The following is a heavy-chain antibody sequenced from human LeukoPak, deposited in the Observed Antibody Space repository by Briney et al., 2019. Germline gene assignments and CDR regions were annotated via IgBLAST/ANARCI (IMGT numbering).Heavy chain of an antibody. D-gene: IGHD3-3*01. CDR2: INPNSGGT. J-gene: IGHJ6*02. Sequence: ASVKISCKASGYTFTGYYMHWVRQAPEQGLEWMGWINPNSGGTNYAQKFQGWVTMTRDTSISTAYMELSRLRSDDTAVYYCARERITIFGVVYYYYYGMDVWGQGTTVTVSS. CDR1: GYTFTGYY. CDR3: ARERITIFGVVYYYYYGMDV. V-gene: IGHV1-2*04.